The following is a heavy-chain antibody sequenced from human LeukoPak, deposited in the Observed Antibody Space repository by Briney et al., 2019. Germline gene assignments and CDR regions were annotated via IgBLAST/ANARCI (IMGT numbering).Heavy chain of an antibody. V-gene: IGHV3-48*01. Sequence: GGSLRPSCATSGFTFSSYSMNWVRQAPGKGLEWISYIISSSSVIYYADSVKGRFTISRDNAKSSLYLQMNSLRAEDTAVYCCARARPGYDTPPYYFDFWGQGTLVTVSS. CDR1: GFTFSSYS. CDR2: IISSSSVI. CDR3: ARARPGYDTPPYYFDF. D-gene: IGHD3-16*01. J-gene: IGHJ4*02.